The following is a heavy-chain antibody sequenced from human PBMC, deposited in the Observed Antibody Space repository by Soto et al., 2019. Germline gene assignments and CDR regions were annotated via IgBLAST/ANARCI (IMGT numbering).Heavy chain of an antibody. CDR3: LRERLGIGTWYFDL. CDR1: GFTFSDYD. J-gene: IGHJ2*01. Sequence: GGSLRLSCAASGFTFSDYDIHWVRQATGKRLEWVSAIATSGSTHYAASVQGRFTISREDAKNSLFLQINSLRDGDTATYYCLRERLGIGTWYFDLWGSGTLVPVAS. CDR2: IATSGST. V-gene: IGHV3-13*04. D-gene: IGHD7-27*01.